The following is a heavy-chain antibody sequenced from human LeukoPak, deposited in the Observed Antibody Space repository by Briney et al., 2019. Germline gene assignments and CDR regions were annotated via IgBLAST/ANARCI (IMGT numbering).Heavy chain of an antibody. D-gene: IGHD3-22*01. CDR3: ATSYYYDSSGYYYGFDY. J-gene: IGHJ4*02. V-gene: IGHV4-61*01. CDR2: IYYSGST. Sequence: SETLSLTCTVSGGSVSSGTYYWSWIRQPPGKGLEWIGYIYYSGSTNYNPSLKSRVTISVDTSKNQFPLKLSSVTAADTAVYYCATSYYYDSSGYYYGFDYWGQGTLVTVSS. CDR1: GGSVSSGTYY.